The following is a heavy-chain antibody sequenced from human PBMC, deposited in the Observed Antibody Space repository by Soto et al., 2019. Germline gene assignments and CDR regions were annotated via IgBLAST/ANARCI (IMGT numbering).Heavy chain of an antibody. CDR1: GGTFSSYA. D-gene: IGHD3-9*01. CDR2: IIPIFGTA. J-gene: IGHJ6*02. Sequence: QVQLVQSGAEVKKPGSSVEVSCKASGGTFSSYAISWVRQAPGQGLEWMGGIIPIFGTANYAQKFQGRVTITADESTSTAYMELSSLRSEDTAVYYCARDRNWNYLDYDILTGFYYGMDVWGQGTTVTVSS. CDR3: ARDRNWNYLDYDILTGFYYGMDV. V-gene: IGHV1-69*01.